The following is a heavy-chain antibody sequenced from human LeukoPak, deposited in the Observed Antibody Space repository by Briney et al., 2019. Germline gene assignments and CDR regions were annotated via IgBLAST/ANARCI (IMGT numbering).Heavy chain of an antibody. CDR3: AKDRGSDWKTFDY. CDR1: GFTFSSYA. V-gene: IGHV3-23*01. CDR2: ISGSGGST. J-gene: IGHJ4*02. Sequence: GGSLRLSCAASGFTFSSYAMSWVRQAPEKGLEWVSVISGSGGSTYYADSVKGRFTISRDNSKNTLYLQMNSLRAEDTAVYYCAKDRGSDWKTFDYWGQGTLVTVSS. D-gene: IGHD6-19*01.